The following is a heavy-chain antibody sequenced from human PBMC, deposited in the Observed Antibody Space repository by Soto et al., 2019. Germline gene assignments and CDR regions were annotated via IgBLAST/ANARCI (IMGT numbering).Heavy chain of an antibody. CDR1: GGTFANFI. Sequence: QVQLVQSGAEVKEPGSSVKVSCKASGGTFANFIMNWVRQTPGQGLEWMGGIVPMFGTATYAEKFKGRVTISATESTSTAYMALTSPRSDDTAVYYCAINGTYSSSLSQYSGMDVWGQGTTVTVS. CDR3: AINGTYSSSLSQYSGMDV. CDR2: IVPMFGTA. V-gene: IGHV1-69*01. D-gene: IGHD6-6*01. J-gene: IGHJ6*02.